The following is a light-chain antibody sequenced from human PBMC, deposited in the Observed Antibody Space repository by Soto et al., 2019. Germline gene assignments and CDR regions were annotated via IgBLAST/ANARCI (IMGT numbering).Light chain of an antibody. CDR3: SSYTSSSTLYV. J-gene: IGLJ1*01. CDR2: EVS. Sequence: QSVLPQPASVSGSPGQSITISCAGTSSDIGGYNYVSWYQQHPGKAPKVMIYEVSNRPSGVSNRFSGSKSGNTASLTISGLQAEDEADYYCSSYTSSSTLYVFGSGTK. CDR1: SSDIGGYNY. V-gene: IGLV2-14*01.